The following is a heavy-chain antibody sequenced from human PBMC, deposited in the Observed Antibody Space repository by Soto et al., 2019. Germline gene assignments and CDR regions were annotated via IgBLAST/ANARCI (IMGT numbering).Heavy chain of an antibody. CDR2: XNXXXRX. D-gene: IGHD3-22*01. J-gene: IGHJ5*01. CDR3: STRAYDTNGYYRFDP. Sequence: PSETLSLTCAVYGGSFSGHSWTWIRQSPGKGLEWIXDXNXXXRXNXTXPXXXXVTISLDTSKNQFSLTLSAVTAADTAMYYCSTRAYDTNGYYRFDPWGQGTLVTVSS. CDR1: GGSFSGHS. V-gene: IGHV4-34*01.